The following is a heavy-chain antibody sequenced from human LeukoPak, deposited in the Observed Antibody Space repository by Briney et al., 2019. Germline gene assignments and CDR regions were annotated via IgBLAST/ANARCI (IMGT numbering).Heavy chain of an antibody. CDR2: ISNSGGST. J-gene: IGHJ4*02. V-gene: IGHV3-64D*06. Sequence: GGSLRLSCSASGFSFSNYVMHWVRQARGKGLEYVSGISNSGGSTYYADSVKGRFTISRDNSKSTLCLQMSSLRAEDTAVYYCVRDHAGTWGQGTLVTVSS. D-gene: IGHD6-13*01. CDR3: VRDHAGT. CDR1: GFSFSNYV.